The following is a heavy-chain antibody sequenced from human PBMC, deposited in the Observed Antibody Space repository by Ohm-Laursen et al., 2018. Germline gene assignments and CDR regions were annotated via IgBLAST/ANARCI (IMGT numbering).Heavy chain of an antibody. CDR1: GFTFSNYG. CDR2: ISYDGSHK. V-gene: IGHV3-30*03. CDR3: ARDPEGGFDF. J-gene: IGHJ4*02. Sequence: SLRLSCAATGFTFSNYGMHWVRQTPGKGLEWVALISYDGSHKFSAEGRFTISRDNSRNTLYLQISSLRVEDTAVYFCARDPEGGFDFWGQGTLVTVSS. D-gene: IGHD3-16*01.